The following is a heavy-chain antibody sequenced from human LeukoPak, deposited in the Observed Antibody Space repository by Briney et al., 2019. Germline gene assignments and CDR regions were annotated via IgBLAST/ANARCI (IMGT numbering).Heavy chain of an antibody. D-gene: IGHD3-22*01. CDR2: INSDGSST. CDR3: ARTYYYDAGAYFHY. CDR1: GFTFSSYS. V-gene: IGHV3-74*01. J-gene: IGHJ4*02. Sequence: GGSLRLSCVASGFTFSSYSMQWVRQAPGKGLMWVSRINSDGSSTSYADSVKGRFTISRDNAKNTLYLQMNSLRAEDTAVYYCARTYYYDAGAYFHYWGQGTLVTVSS.